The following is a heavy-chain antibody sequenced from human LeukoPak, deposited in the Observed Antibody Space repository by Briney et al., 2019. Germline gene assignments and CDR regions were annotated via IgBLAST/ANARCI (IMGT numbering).Heavy chain of an antibody. D-gene: IGHD6-13*01. V-gene: IGHV4-4*07. Sequence: SETLSLTCTVSGGSINSYYWSWIRQPAGKGLEWIGRIYTSGSSNYNPSLRSRVTMSVDTSKNQFSLKLSFVTAADTAVYYCARDEGAAAAALDPWGQGTLVTVSS. CDR3: ARDEGAAAAALDP. CDR1: GGSINSYY. J-gene: IGHJ5*02. CDR2: IYTSGSS.